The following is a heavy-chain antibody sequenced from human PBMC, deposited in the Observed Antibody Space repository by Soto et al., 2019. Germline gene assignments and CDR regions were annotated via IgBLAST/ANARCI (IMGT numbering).Heavy chain of an antibody. V-gene: IGHV1-69*01. CDR2: IIPIFGTA. CDR1: GGTFSSYA. D-gene: IGHD3-10*01. J-gene: IGHJ5*02. Sequence: QVQLVQSGAEVKKPGSSVKVSCKASGGTFSSYAISWVRQAPGQGLEWMGGIIPIFGTANYAQKFQGRVTITADESTSTDYMELSSLRSEDTAVYYCARDMVRGEEDWFDPWGQGTLVTVSS. CDR3: ARDMVRGEEDWFDP.